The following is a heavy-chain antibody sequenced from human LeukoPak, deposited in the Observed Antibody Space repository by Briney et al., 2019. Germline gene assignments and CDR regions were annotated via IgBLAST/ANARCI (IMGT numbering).Heavy chain of an antibody. CDR3: ARGYDWVLDY. V-gene: IGHV3-11*04. CDR1: GFTFSNYY. Sequence: PGGSLRLSCAASGFTFSNYYMNWIRQAPGKGLEWVSYISTSGSTIYYADSAKGRFTISRDNAKNSLYLQMNSLRADDTAVYYCARGYDWVLDYWGQGTLVTVSS. CDR2: ISTSGSTI. D-gene: IGHD3-16*01. J-gene: IGHJ4*02.